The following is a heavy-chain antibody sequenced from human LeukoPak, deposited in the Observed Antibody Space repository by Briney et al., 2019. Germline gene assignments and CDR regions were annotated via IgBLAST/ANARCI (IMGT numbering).Heavy chain of an antibody. CDR2: ISFDGTYK. CDR1: GFTFSSYG. V-gene: IGHV3-30*18. Sequence: GRSLRPSCAASGFTFSSYGMHWVRQAPGKGLEWVGVISFDGTYKYYADSVKGRFTISRDNSKNTLYLQMNSLRAEDTAVYYCAKGLDTATLHGAFDIWGQGTMVTVSS. D-gene: IGHD5-18*01. CDR3: AKGLDTATLHGAFDI. J-gene: IGHJ3*02.